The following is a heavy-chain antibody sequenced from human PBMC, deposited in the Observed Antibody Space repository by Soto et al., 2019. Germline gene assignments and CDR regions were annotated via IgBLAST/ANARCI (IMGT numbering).Heavy chain of an antibody. V-gene: IGHV4-31*03. Sequence: QVQLQESGPGLVKPSQTLSLTCTVSGDSITSGVHYWSWIRQRPGKGLEWIGYIFYSGISYYNPSLRSRVTITVAKPKDHYSLTLSAGTAADTAVYYCARDRIKLTFGGGSGEWGIDSWGQGTLSTVST. CDR3: ARDRIKLTFGGGSGEWGIDS. CDR1: GDSITSGVHY. CDR2: IFYSGIS. J-gene: IGHJ4*02. D-gene: IGHD3-16*01.